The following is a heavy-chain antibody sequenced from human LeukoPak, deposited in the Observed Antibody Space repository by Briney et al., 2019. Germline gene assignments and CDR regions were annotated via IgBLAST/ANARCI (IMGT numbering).Heavy chain of an antibody. V-gene: IGHV3-30-3*01. D-gene: IGHD2-2*01. CDR1: GFTFSSYA. Sequence: GGSLRLSCAASGFTFSSYAMHWVRHAPGKGLEWVAVISYDGSNKYYADSVKGRFTISRDNAKNSLYLQMNSLRAEDTAVYYCARLMGYCSSTSCYGWFDPWGQGTLVTVSS. CDR2: ISYDGSNK. CDR3: ARLMGYCSSTSCYGWFDP. J-gene: IGHJ5*02.